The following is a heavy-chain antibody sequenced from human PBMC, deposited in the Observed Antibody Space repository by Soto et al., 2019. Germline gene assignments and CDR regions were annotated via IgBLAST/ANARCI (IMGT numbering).Heavy chain of an antibody. J-gene: IGHJ6*02. D-gene: IGHD3-22*01. Sequence: QVQLVESGGGVVRPGRSQRLSCAASGFTFSSCGMHWVRQAPGKGLEWVAYISYDGSKKYYADSVKGRFTISRDNPQNTLYLQMNSLRAEDTAVYYCASAGTYYYDSSGYFSHYYGMDIWGQGTTVTVSS. CDR1: GFTFSSCG. CDR3: ASAGTYYYDSSGYFSHYYGMDI. CDR2: ISYDGSKK. V-gene: IGHV3-30*03.